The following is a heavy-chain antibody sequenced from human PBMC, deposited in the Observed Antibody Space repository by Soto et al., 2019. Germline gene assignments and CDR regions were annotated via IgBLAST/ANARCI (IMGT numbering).Heavy chain of an antibody. D-gene: IGHD4-17*01. CDR1: GGSFSGYY. CDR3: ARGVTIAYYFDY. V-gene: IGHV4-34*01. Sequence: SETLSLTCAVYGGSFSGYYWSWIRQPPGKGLEWIGEINHSGSTNYNPSLKSRVTISVDTSKNQFSLKLSSVTAADTAVYYCARGVTIAYYFDYWGQGTLVTVSS. CDR2: INHSGST. J-gene: IGHJ4*02.